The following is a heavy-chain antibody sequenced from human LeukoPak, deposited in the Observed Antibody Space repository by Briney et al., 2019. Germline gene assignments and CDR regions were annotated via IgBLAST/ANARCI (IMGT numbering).Heavy chain of an antibody. CDR2: THHDGTK. CDR3: AKDTNAFSCDH. V-gene: IGHV3-30*02. CDR1: GFTFSSYA. Sequence: PGGSLRLSCAASGFTFSSYAMYWVRQAPGKGLEWVALTHHDGTKYYSDSVKGRFTVSRDNPKNTAYLQMNSLRAEDTAVYYCAKDTNAFSCDHWGQGTLVTVSS. D-gene: IGHD2-2*01. J-gene: IGHJ4*02.